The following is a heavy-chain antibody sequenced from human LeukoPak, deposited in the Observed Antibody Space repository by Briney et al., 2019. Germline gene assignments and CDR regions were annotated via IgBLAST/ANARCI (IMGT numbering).Heavy chain of an antibody. CDR2: INPDSGVT. J-gene: IGHJ4*02. Sequence: ASVKVSCKASGYTFTGYYIHWVRQAPGQGLEWMGWINPDSGVTNYAQKFQGRVTMTRDTSISTAYMELSRLRSDDTAVYYCVRDMEIVATTAGFDYWGQGTLVTVSS. CDR1: GYTFTGYY. D-gene: IGHD5-12*01. V-gene: IGHV1-2*02. CDR3: VRDMEIVATTAGFDY.